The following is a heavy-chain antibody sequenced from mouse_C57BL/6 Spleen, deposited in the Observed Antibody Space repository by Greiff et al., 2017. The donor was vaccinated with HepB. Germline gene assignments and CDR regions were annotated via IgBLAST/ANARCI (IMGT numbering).Heavy chain of an antibody. V-gene: IGHV1-80*01. D-gene: IGHD3-2*02. CDR2: IYPGDGDT. CDR1: GYAFSSYW. CDR3: ARGQLRLPFGY. J-gene: IGHJ3*01. Sequence: VQLQQSGAELVKPGASVKISCKASGYAFSSYWMNWVKQRPGKGLEWIGQIYPGDGDTNYNGKLKGKATLTADKSSSTAYMQLRSLTSEDSAVYFCARGQLRLPFGYWGQGTLVTVSA.